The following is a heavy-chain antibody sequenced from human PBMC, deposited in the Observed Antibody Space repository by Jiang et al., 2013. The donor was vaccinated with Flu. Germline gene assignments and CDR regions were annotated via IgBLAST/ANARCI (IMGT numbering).Heavy chain of an antibody. CDR2: IYSSGST. Sequence: GLVKPSETLSLTCTVSGGSISSYYWSWVRQPAGKGLEWIGRIYSSGSTNYNPSLRSRVTMSVDTSENQFSLRLNSVTAADTAVYYCARGVVGATAFAYWGQGTLVTVSS. V-gene: IGHV4-4*07. J-gene: IGHJ4*02. CDR3: ARGVVGATAFAY. CDR1: GGSISSYY. D-gene: IGHD1-26*01.